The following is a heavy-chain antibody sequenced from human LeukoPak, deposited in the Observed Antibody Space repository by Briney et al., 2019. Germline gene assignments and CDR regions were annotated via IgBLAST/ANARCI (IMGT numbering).Heavy chain of an antibody. CDR3: ARDETSRYCSSTSCYTGYYYYYTDV. J-gene: IGHJ6*03. CDR2: ISWIIDSI. Sequence: HPGRSLRLFCAASGFTFADYAMHWVRQAPGKGLEWVSGISWIIDSIGYADSVKGRYTISRDNAKNSLYLQMNSLRAEDTAVYYCARDETSRYCSSTSCYTGYYYYYTDVWGKGTTVTVSS. D-gene: IGHD2-2*02. V-gene: IGHV3-9*01. CDR1: GFTFADYA.